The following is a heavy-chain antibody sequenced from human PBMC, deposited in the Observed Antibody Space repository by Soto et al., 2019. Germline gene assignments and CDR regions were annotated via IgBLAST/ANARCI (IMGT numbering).Heavy chain of an antibody. CDR3: ARGQEWEILAY. J-gene: IGHJ4*02. V-gene: IGHV4-61*01. CDR1: GGSVSSGSYY. CDR2: IYYSGST. D-gene: IGHD1-26*01. Sequence: PSETLSLTCTVSGGSVSSGSYYWSWIRQPPGKGLEWIGYIYYSGSTNYNPSLKSRVTISVDTSKNQFSLKLSSVTAADTAVYYCARGQEWEILAYWGQGTLVTVSS.